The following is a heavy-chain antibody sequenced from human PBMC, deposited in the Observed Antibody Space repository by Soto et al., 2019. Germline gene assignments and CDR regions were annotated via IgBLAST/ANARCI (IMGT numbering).Heavy chain of an antibody. Sequence: QVQLVQSGAEVKKPGASVKVSCKASGYTFTSYYMHWVRQAPGQGLEWMGIINPSGGSTTYAQKFQGRVTMTKDTSTSTVYMELSSLRSEDTAVYYCARELYTGMVATGYWGQGTLVTVSS. CDR3: ARELYTGMVATGY. D-gene: IGHD5-12*01. J-gene: IGHJ4*02. CDR2: INPSGGST. CDR1: GYTFTSYY. V-gene: IGHV1-46*01.